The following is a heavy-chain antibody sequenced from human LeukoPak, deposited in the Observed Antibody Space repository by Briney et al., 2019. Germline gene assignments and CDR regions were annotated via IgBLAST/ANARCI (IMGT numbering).Heavy chain of an antibody. Sequence: SETLSLTCTVSGGSISSGSYYWSWIRQPAGKGLEWIGRIYTSGSTNYNPSLKSRVTISVDTSKNQFSLKLNSVTAADTAVYYCARARRYYYDSSAYYAFDYWGQGTLVTVSS. D-gene: IGHD3-22*01. CDR2: IYTSGST. V-gene: IGHV4-61*02. CDR3: ARARRYYYDSSAYYAFDY. J-gene: IGHJ4*02. CDR1: GGSISSGSYY.